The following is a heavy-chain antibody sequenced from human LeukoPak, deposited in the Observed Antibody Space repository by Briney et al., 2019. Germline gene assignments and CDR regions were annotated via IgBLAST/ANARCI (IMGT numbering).Heavy chain of an antibody. Sequence: SETLSLTCTVSGGSISSYYWSWIRQPPGKGLEWIGYIYYSGSTNYNPSLKSRVTISVDTSKNQFSLKLSSVTAADTAVYYCAREGYDSSGYYYGIDYWGQGTLVTVSS. CDR2: IYYSGST. CDR3: AREGYDSSGYYYGIDY. V-gene: IGHV4-59*12. CDR1: GGSISSYY. D-gene: IGHD3-22*01. J-gene: IGHJ4*02.